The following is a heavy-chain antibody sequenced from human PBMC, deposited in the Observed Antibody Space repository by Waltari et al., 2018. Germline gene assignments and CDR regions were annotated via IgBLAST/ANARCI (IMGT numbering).Heavy chain of an antibody. Sequence: EVQLVESGGGLVQPGGSLRLSCAVSGFPFSIYEMSGVRQAPGKGLEGVSYINSGGVAMYYANSVKGRFTVSRDNAQDSLYLQMNSLRVEDTAFYYCARNRKIVAAGWGRDLDYWGRGTLVTVSS. CDR1: GFPFSIYE. CDR3: ARNRKIVAAGWGRDLDY. J-gene: IGHJ4*02. CDR2: INSGGVAM. D-gene: IGHD6-13*01. V-gene: IGHV3-48*03.